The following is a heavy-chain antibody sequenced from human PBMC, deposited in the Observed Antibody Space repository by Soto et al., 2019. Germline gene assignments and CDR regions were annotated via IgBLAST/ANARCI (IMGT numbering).Heavy chain of an antibody. CDR1: GDSISKSRFY. Sequence: SEALSVTCSVSGDSISKSRFYWAWIRQPPGEGLEWIGSIYHTGNAYYNPSLKSRVTISVDTSKNQFSLKLTSVTAADAALYYCARDFFDSSDYTTNWFDPWGQGTLVTVSS. CDR3: ARDFFDSSDYTTNWFDP. CDR2: IYHTGNA. D-gene: IGHD3-22*01. V-gene: IGHV4-39*01. J-gene: IGHJ5*02.